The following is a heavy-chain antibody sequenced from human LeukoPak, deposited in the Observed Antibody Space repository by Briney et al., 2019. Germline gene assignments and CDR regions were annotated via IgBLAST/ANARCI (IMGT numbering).Heavy chain of an antibody. CDR1: GFTFSSYW. D-gene: IGHD3-22*01. CDR3: ARGPYDSSGYWVY. V-gene: IGHV3-7*01. J-gene: IGHJ4*02. Sequence: GGSLRLSCAASGFTFSSYWMSWVRQAPGKGLEWVANIKQDGSKKYYVDSVKGRFTISRDNAKNSLYLQMNSLRAEDTAVYYCARGPYDSSGYWVYWGQGTLVTVSS. CDR2: IKQDGSKK.